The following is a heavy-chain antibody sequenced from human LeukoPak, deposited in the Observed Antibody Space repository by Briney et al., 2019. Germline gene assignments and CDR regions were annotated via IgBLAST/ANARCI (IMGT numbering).Heavy chain of an antibody. D-gene: IGHD3-3*01. CDR3: ARGQGDFWSGSYYYYYMDV. V-gene: IGHV3-48*04. J-gene: IGHJ6*03. CDR2: ISGSSGTI. CDR1: GFTFSGYS. Sequence: TGGSLRLSCAASGFTFSGYSMNWVRQAPGKGLEWVSYISGSSGTIYNADSVTGRFTISRDNAKNSLYPEMNSLRAEDTALYYCARGQGDFWSGSYYYYYMDVWGKGTTVTVSS.